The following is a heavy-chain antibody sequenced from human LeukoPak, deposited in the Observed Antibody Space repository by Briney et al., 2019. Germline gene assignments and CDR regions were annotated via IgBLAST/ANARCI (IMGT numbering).Heavy chain of an antibody. CDR1: GFTFSSYA. D-gene: IGHD3-22*01. J-gene: IGHJ4*02. Sequence: GGSLRLSCAASGFTFSSYAMSWVRQAPGKGLEWVSAISGSGGSTYYADSVKGRFTISRDNSKNTLYLQMNSLRAEDAAVYCCAKAIYYDSSGLGRGYFDYWGQGTLVTVSS. CDR3: AKAIYYDSSGLGRGYFDY. V-gene: IGHV3-23*01. CDR2: ISGSGGST.